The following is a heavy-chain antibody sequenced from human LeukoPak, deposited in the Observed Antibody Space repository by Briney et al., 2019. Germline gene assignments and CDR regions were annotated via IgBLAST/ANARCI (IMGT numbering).Heavy chain of an antibody. CDR1: RYSFTTYW. V-gene: IGHV5-51*01. Sequence: GESLKISCKGSRYSFTTYWIVWVRQMPGKGLEWMGTIYPGDFDTRYSPSFQGQVTISAANSITTAYLQWSSLKASDTAMYYCARSSIEAALNSFDIWGQGTMVTVSS. CDR3: ARSSIEAALNSFDI. CDR2: IYPGDFDT. D-gene: IGHD6-25*01. J-gene: IGHJ3*02.